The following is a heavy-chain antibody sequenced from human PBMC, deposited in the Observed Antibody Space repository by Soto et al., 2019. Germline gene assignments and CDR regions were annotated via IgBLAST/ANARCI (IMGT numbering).Heavy chain of an antibody. CDR1: GFSFSRYE. CDR3: VRVAF. CDR2: ISGSGGRI. J-gene: IGHJ4*02. V-gene: IGHV3-48*03. Sequence: RPGGSLRLSCVGSGFSFSRYEMNWIRQAPGKGLEWVSYISGSGGRIHCAESVKGRFTISRDNVRNSLYLQMHSLRAEDTALYYCVRVAFWGPGTQVT.